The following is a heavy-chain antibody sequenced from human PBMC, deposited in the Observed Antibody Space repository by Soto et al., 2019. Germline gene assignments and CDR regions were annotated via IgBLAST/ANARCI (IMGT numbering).Heavy chain of an antibody. CDR3: ARVLWFGEPFDP. V-gene: IGHV6-1*01. J-gene: IGHJ5*02. Sequence: SQTLSLTCAISGDSVSSNSAAWNWIRQSPSRCFEWLGRTYYRFKWYNDYAVSVKSRITINPDTSKNQFSLQLNSVTPEDTAVYYCARVLWFGEPFDPWGQGTLVTVSS. CDR2: TYYRFKWYN. CDR1: GDSVSSNSAA. D-gene: IGHD3-10*01.